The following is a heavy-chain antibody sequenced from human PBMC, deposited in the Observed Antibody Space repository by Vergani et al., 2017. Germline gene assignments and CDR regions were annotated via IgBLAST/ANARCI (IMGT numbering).Heavy chain of an antibody. CDR1: GFTFDDYA. CDR3: VKDMASSGNYWYFDL. CDR2: INWNSDSI. J-gene: IGHJ2*01. D-gene: IGHD6-13*01. V-gene: IGHV3-9*01. Sequence: EVQLVESGGGLVQPGRSLRLSCAASGFTFDDYAMHWVRQAPGKGLEWVSGINWNSDSIAYADSVKGRFTISRDNAKNSLYLQMNSLRAEDTALCDCVKDMASSGNYWYFDLWGRGTLVTVSS.